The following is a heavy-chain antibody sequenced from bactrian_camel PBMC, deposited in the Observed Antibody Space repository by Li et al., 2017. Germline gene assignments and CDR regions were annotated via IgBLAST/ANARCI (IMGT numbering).Heavy chain of an antibody. CDR2: IYTGNGNE. Sequence: HVQLVESGGGWVQPGGSLTLSCTASGLTFGSHCMGWFRQAPGKEREAVATIYTGNGNEYYADSVKGRFIISRDDVKKVLYLQMNSLKSEDTARYYCVTFGDYGYGIGHWGQGTQVTVS. CDR1: GLTFGSHC. J-gene: IGHJ4*01. V-gene: IGHV3-2*01. D-gene: IGHD4*01. CDR3: VTFGDYGYGIGH.